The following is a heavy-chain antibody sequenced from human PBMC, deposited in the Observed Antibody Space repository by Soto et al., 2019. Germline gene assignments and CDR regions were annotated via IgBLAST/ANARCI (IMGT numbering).Heavy chain of an antibody. CDR1: GYTFTSYD. CDR2: MNPNSGNT. D-gene: IGHD5-12*01. J-gene: IGHJ6*03. Sequence: ASVKVSCKASGYTFTSYDINWVRQATGQGLKWMGWMNPNSGNTGYAQKFQGRVTMTRNTSISTAYMELSSLRSEDTAVYYCARGPYSGYDLSSYYYYYMDAWGKGTTVTVSS. V-gene: IGHV1-8*01. CDR3: ARGPYSGYDLSSYYYYYMDA.